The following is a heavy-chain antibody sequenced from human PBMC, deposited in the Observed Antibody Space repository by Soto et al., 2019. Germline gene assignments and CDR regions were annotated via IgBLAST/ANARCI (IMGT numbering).Heavy chain of an antibody. V-gene: IGHV3-30*18. J-gene: IGHJ4*02. CDR2: LSFDGSNK. CDR1: GFTFSNYD. Sequence: QVQLVESGGGVVQPGRSLRLSCAASGFTFSNYDMHWVRQAPGEGLEWVAVLSFDGSNKNYADSVKGRFTICRDNSKNALLLQMNRLRTEDTAVYFSAKDFSAVRVPAAPPPHYLDFWRPGTVVPISP. D-gene: IGHD2-2*01. CDR3: AKDFSAVRVPAAPPPHYLDF.